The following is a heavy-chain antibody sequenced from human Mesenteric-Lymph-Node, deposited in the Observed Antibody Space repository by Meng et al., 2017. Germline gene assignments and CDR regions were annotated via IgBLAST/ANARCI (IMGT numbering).Heavy chain of an antibody. Sequence: ASVKVSCKASGYTFTSYYMHWVRQAPGQGLEWMGIINPSGGSTSYAQKFQGRVTMTRDTSTSTVYMELSSLRAEDTAVYYCARDRRDYYYYYGMDVWGQGTTVTVSS. CDR3: ARDRRDYYYYYGMDV. V-gene: IGHV1-46*01. CDR2: INPSGGST. J-gene: IGHJ6*02. CDR1: GYTFTSYY.